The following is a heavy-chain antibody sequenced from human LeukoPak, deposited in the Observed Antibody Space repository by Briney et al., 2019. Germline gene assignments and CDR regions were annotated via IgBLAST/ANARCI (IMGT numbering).Heavy chain of an antibody. D-gene: IGHD2-21*01. CDR1: GFSVSTNY. J-gene: IGHJ3*02. V-gene: IGHV3-53*01. Sequence: PGGSLRLSCATSGFSVSTNYMSWVRQAPGKGLVWVSVFYAGGGTYYPDSVKGRFTISRDNSKSTLYLQMNSLRAEDTAVYYCARGVVGGHDAYDIWGQGTMVTVSS. CDR2: FYAGGGT. CDR3: ARGVVGGHDAYDI.